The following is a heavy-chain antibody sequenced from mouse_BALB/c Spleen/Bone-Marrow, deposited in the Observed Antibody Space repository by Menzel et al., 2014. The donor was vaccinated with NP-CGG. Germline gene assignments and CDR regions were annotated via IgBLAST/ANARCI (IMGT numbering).Heavy chain of an antibody. D-gene: IGHD1-1*01. CDR1: GFTFSDYY. J-gene: IGHJ2*01. V-gene: IGHV5-4*02. CDR2: ISDGGSYT. Sequence: EVNVVESGGGLVKPGGSLKLSCAASGFTFSDYYMYWARQTPEKRLEWVATISDGGSYTYYPDSVKGRFTISRDNAKNNLYLQMSSLKSEDTAMYYCARGSSHFDYWGQGTTLTVSS. CDR3: ARGSSHFDY.